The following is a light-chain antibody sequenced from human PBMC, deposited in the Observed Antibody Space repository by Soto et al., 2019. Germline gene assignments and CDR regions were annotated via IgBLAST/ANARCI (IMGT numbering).Light chain of an antibody. CDR3: SSYAGNNNVV. Sequence: QSALTQPPSASGSPGQSVTISCTGTSSDVGGYSSVSWYQQHPGKAPKVMIYEVSKRPSGVPDRFSGSKSGNTASLTVSGLQPEDEADYYCSSYAGNNNVVFGVGTKVTVL. CDR1: SSDVGGYSS. CDR2: EVS. J-gene: IGLJ2*01. V-gene: IGLV2-8*01.